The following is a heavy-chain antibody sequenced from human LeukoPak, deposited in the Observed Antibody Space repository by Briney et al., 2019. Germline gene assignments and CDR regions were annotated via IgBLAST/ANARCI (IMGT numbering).Heavy chain of an antibody. V-gene: IGHV5-51*01. CDR2: IYPGDSDT. CDR3: ARLPGYYYDSSGYYVDY. Sequence: GESLKIPCKGSGYSFTSYWIGWVRQMPGKGLEWMGIIYPGDSDTRYSPSFQGQVTISADKSISTAYLQWSSLKASDTAMYYCARLPGYYYDSSGYYVDYWGQGTLVTVSS. CDR1: GYSFTSYW. D-gene: IGHD3-22*01. J-gene: IGHJ4*02.